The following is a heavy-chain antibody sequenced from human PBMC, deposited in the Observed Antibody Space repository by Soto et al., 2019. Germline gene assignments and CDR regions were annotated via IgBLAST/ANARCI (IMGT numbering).Heavy chain of an antibody. CDR1: GGHFGSYT. D-gene: IGHD3-3*01. V-gene: IGHV1-69*01. J-gene: IGHJ6*02. CDR2: IIPVLGTP. Sequence: QVQLVQSGAEVKKPGSSVKVSCKASGGHFGSYTINWVRQAPGQGLEWMGAIIPVLGTPNLAQKFQDRVTITADESTTTAYMDLSSLRSDDTALYYCARDLRVSGYYRNRPRLGMDVWVQGTTVIVSS. CDR3: ARDLRVSGYYRNRPRLGMDV.